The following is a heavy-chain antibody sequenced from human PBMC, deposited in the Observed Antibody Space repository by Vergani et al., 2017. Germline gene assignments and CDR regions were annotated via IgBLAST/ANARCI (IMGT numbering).Heavy chain of an antibody. CDR3: AGSDYAQNGFDP. Sequence: EVQLLESGGGLVKPGGSLRLSCAASGFTFSNAWMSWVRQAPGKGLEWVGRIKSKTDGGTTDYAAPVKGRFTISRDDSKNTLYLQMNSLKTEDTAVYYCAGSDYAQNGFDPWGQGTLVTVSS. J-gene: IGHJ5*02. D-gene: IGHD4-17*01. CDR1: GFTFSNAW. CDR2: IKSKTDGGTT. V-gene: IGHV3-15*01.